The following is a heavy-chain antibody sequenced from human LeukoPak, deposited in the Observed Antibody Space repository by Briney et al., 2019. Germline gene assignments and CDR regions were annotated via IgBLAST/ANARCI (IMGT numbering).Heavy chain of an antibody. Sequence: AETLCLTCTASGGTISSYSWSWIRQPPGKGREWIGYIYYIGSTNYNPSLKSRITISVDTYKSHFSLKLSSVTAADTAVYYCARVVGATGSSDYWGQGTLVTVSS. J-gene: IGHJ4*02. D-gene: IGHD1-26*01. V-gene: IGHV4-59*01. CDR3: ARVVGATGSSDY. CDR2: IYYIGST. CDR1: GGTISSYS.